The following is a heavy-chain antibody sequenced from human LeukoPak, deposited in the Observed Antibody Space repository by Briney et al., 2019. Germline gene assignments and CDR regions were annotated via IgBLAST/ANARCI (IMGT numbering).Heavy chain of an antibody. CDR2: ISYDGSNK. Sequence: PGGSLRLSCAASGFTFSSYAVHWVRQAPGKGLEWVAVISYDGSNKYYADSVKGRFTISRDNSKNTLYLQMNSLRAEDTAVYYCARSRGELWDYYYYGMDVWGQGTTVTVSS. CDR3: ARSRGELWDYYYYGMDV. V-gene: IGHV3-30-3*01. CDR1: GFTFSSYA. J-gene: IGHJ6*02. D-gene: IGHD1-26*01.